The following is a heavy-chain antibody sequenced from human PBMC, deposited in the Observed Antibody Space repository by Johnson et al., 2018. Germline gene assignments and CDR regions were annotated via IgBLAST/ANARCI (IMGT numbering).Heavy chain of an antibody. D-gene: IGHD3-16*01. Sequence: QVQLVESGGGVVQPGRSLRLSCAASGFPFSSHGMHWVRQAPGKGLEWVASIWYDGSKKYYADSVMKGRVTISRDNSKNTLYLEMNSLRGEDTAVYYFAKDDQGFGPDSGGQGTMVTVSS. J-gene: IGHJ3*02. CDR1: GFPFSSHG. V-gene: IGHV3-33*06. CDR3: AKDDQGFGPDS. CDR2: IWYDGSKK.